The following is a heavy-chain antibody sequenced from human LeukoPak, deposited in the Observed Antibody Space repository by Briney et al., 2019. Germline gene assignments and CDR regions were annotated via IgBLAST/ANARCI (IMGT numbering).Heavy chain of an antibody. CDR2: IRSKANSYAT. CDR1: GFTFSGSA. D-gene: IGHD1-26*01. Sequence: GGSLRLSCAASGFTFSGSAMHWVRQASGKGLEWVGRIRSKANSYATAYAASVKGSFTISRDDSKNTAYLQMNSLKTEDTAVYYCTRPIVGATYPFDYWGQGTLVTVSS. V-gene: IGHV3-73*01. CDR3: TRPIVGATYPFDY. J-gene: IGHJ4*02.